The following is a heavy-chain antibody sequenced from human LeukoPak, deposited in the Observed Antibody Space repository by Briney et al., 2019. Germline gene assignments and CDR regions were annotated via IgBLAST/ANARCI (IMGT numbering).Heavy chain of an antibody. CDR2: ISAYNGNT. Sequence: ASVKVSCKASGYTFTSYGISWVRQAPGQGLEWMGWISAYNGNTNYAQELQGRVTMTTDTSTSTAYMELRSLRSDDTAVYYCARDRITMIVVAPVGFDPWGQGTLVTVSS. J-gene: IGHJ5*02. CDR1: GYTFTSYG. CDR3: ARDRITMIVVAPVGFDP. V-gene: IGHV1-18*01. D-gene: IGHD3-22*01.